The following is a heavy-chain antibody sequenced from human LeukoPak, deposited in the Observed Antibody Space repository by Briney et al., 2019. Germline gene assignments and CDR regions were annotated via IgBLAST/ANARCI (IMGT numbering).Heavy chain of an antibody. V-gene: IGHV4-59*11. Sequence: PSETLSLTCTVSGGSISSHYWSWIRQPPGKGLEWIGYIYFSGSTNYNPSLKSRVTISIDTPNNQFSLKLSPVTAADTGVYYCARGLGAVAGRIYHGFDMWGQGTMVTVSS. CDR3: ARGLGAVAGRIYHGFDM. CDR1: GGSISSHY. D-gene: IGHD6-19*01. J-gene: IGHJ3*02. CDR2: IYFSGST.